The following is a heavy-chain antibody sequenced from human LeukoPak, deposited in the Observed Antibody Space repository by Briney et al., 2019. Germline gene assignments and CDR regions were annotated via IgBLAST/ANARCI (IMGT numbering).Heavy chain of an antibody. V-gene: IGHV1-69*13. CDR3: ARDLWFGELLYREPYYYYGMDV. J-gene: IGHJ6*02. CDR1: GGTFSSYA. D-gene: IGHD3-10*01. Sequence: SVTVSCKASGGTFSSYAISWVRQAPGQGLEWMGGIIPIFGTANYAQKFQGRVTITADESTSTAYMELSSLRSEDTAVYYCARDLWFGELLYREPYYYYGMDVWGQGTTVTVSS. CDR2: IIPIFGTA.